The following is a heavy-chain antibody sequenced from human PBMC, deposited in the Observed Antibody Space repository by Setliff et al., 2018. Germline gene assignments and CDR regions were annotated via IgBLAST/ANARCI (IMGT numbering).Heavy chain of an antibody. J-gene: IGHJ6*03. Sequence: SETLSLTCTVSGGSISSYYWSWIRQPAGKGLEWIGHIYIGGSANYNPSLKSRVTMSMDTSKNQFSLKVSSVTAADTAVYYCARDFSSSWYGSYYYYYYMDVWGKGTTVTVSS. CDR1: GGSISSYY. CDR3: ARDFSSSWYGSYYYYYYMDV. D-gene: IGHD6-13*01. V-gene: IGHV4-4*07. CDR2: IYIGGSA.